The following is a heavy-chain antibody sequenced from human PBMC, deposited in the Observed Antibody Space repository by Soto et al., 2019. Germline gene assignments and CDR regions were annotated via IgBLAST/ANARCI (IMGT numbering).Heavy chain of an antibody. Sequence: EVQLVESGGGLVQPGGPRTLSCVASGFTFTTYCMHWVRQAPGKGLEYLSAISNDAVHTYYANSVKDSLTISRDNSKDTLYPPMISLRTEDMAVYYCSKGDLPLDYHYYGMDVWGQGTTVTVSS. CDR1: GFTFTTYC. CDR2: ISNDAVHT. J-gene: IGHJ6*02. V-gene: IGHV3-64*01. CDR3: SKGDLPLDYHYYGMDV.